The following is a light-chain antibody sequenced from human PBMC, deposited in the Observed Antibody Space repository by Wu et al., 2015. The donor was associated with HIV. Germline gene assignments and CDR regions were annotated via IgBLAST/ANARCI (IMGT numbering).Light chain of an antibody. CDR3: LQYGSLLI. CDR2: GAS. V-gene: IGKV3-20*01. Sequence: EIVLTQSPGTLSLSPGERATLSCRASESVSSNYLAWYQQKPGHAPRLLIHGASSRATGIPDRFSGSGSGTDFTLTISRLEPEDFAVYYCLQYGSLLIFGGGTEVEIK. J-gene: IGKJ4*01. CDR1: ESVSSNY.